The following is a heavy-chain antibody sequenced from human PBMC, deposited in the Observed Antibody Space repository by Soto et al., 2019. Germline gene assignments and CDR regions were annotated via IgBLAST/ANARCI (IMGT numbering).Heavy chain of an antibody. V-gene: IGHV3-74*01. D-gene: IGHD3-10*01. CDR3: ARNIWSPFYYYMDV. CDR1: EFTFNNYW. CDR2: INTDGSTT. J-gene: IGHJ6*03. Sequence: PGGSLRLSCAASEFTFNNYWMHWVRQVPGKGLEWVSRINTDGSTTSYADSVMGRFTISRDNANNTVYLQMNSLRAEDTAVYYCARNIWSPFYYYMDVWGKGTTVTVSS.